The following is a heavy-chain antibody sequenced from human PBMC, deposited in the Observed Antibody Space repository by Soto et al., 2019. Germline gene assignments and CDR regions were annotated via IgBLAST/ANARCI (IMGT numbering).Heavy chain of an antibody. V-gene: IGHV4-61*03. J-gene: IGHJ5*02. CDR1: GGSVSSGNYN. CDR3: ARGRNNWFDP. CDR2: IYYSGST. Sequence: PSETLSLTCTVSGGSVSSGNYNWGWIRQPPGKGTEWIGYIYYSGSTRYNPSLKSRLTISVDTSKNHFSLTLTSVNAADTAVYYCARGRNNWFDPWGQGTLVTVSS.